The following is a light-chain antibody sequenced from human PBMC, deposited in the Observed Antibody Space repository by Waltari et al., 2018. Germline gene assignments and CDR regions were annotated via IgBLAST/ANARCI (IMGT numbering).Light chain of an antibody. CDR3: QQYDTYPIYT. CDR1: QSISSW. Sequence: DTQMTQSPSTLSASVGDTVTITCRASQSISSWLAWYQQKPGKAPKLLIFHDSRLESGVPSRVIGGGSGVEFTLTISSLQPDDFATYYCQQYDTYPIYTFGQGTKLEIK. V-gene: IGKV1-5*01. CDR2: HDS. J-gene: IGKJ2*01.